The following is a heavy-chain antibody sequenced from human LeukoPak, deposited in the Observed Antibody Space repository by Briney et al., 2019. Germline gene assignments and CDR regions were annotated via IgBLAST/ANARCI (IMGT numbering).Heavy chain of an antibody. J-gene: IGHJ4*02. CDR3: ARLGTSGYSYYDFWSGPDY. CDR2: INHSGST. D-gene: IGHD3-3*01. V-gene: IGHV4-34*01. CDR1: GGSFSGYY. Sequence: SETLSLTCAVYGGSFSGYYWSWIRQPPGKGLEWIGEINHSGSTYYNPSLKSRVTISVDTSKDQFSLKLSSVTAADTAVYYCARLGTSGYSYYDFWSGPDYWGQGTLVTVSS.